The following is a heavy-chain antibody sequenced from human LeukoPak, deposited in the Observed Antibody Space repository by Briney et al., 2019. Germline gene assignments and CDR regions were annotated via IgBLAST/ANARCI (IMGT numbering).Heavy chain of an antibody. CDR2: IHYSGST. J-gene: IGHJ5*02. D-gene: IGHD6-13*01. Sequence: MSSETLSLTCTVSGDSISSYYWSWIRQPPGKGLEWIGYIHYSGSTNYNPSLKSRVTISVDTSKNQFSLILSSVTTADTAVYYCAREVVAAAGTVDPWGQGTLVTVSS. CDR3: AREVVAAAGTVDP. V-gene: IGHV4-59*01. CDR1: GDSISSYY.